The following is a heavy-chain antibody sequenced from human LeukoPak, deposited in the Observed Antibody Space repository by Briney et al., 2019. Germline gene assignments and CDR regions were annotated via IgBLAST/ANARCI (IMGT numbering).Heavy chain of an antibody. CDR3: ARARRDGYNYFDY. Sequence: SETLSLTCAVYGGSFSGYYWSWIRQPPGKGLEWIGEINHSGSTNYNPSLKSRVTISIDTSKSQFSLRLSSVTVADTAMYYCARARRDGYNYFDYWGQGTLVSVSS. CDR1: GGSFSGYY. V-gene: IGHV4-34*01. CDR2: INHSGST. J-gene: IGHJ4*02. D-gene: IGHD5-24*01.